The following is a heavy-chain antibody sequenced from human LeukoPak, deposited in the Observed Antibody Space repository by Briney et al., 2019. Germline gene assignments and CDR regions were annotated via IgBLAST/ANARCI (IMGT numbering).Heavy chain of an antibody. CDR1: GFTFSNAW. V-gene: IGHV3-15*01. Sequence: GGSLRLSCAASGFTFSNAWMSWVRQAPGKGLEWVGRIKSKTDGGTTDYAAPVKGRFTISRDDSKNTLYLQMNSLKTEDTAVYYCTTRRRRFGELFYYFDYWGQGTLVTVSS. CDR3: TTRRRRFGELFYYFDY. D-gene: IGHD3-10*01. CDR2: IKSKTDGGTT. J-gene: IGHJ4*02.